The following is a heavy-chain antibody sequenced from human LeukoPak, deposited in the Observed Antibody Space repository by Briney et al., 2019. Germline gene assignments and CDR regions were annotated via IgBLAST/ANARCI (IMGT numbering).Heavy chain of an antibody. CDR2: IKQDGSEK. J-gene: IGHJ6*02. CDR1: GFIFSNFA. CDR3: ARDSSSWYYYYYGMDV. V-gene: IGHV3-7*01. D-gene: IGHD6-13*01. Sequence: PGGSLRLSCAASGFIFSNFAMNWVRQAPGKGLEWVANIKQDGSEKYYVDSVKGRFTISRDNAKNSLYLQMNSLRAEDTAVYYCARDSSSWYYYYYGMDVWGQGTTVTVSS.